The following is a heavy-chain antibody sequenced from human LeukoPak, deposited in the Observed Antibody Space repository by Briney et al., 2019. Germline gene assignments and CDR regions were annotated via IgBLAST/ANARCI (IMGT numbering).Heavy chain of an antibody. CDR1: GFTFSSYA. Sequence: GGSLRLSCAASGFTFSSYAMSWVRQAPGKGLEWVSGISGSGGSTYYADSVKGRFTISRDSSKNTLYLQMNSLRAEDTAVYYCAKDERIPNHYGDPWVFDYWGQGTLVTVSS. V-gene: IGHV3-23*01. CDR3: AKDERIPNHYGDPWVFDY. D-gene: IGHD4-17*01. J-gene: IGHJ4*02. CDR2: ISGSGGST.